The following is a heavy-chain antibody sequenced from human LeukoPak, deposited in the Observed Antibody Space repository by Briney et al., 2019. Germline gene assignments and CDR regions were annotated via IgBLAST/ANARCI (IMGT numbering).Heavy chain of an antibody. CDR2: ISDRGTTK. Sequence: GGSLRLSCEASVFTFSSYEMNWGRQAPGKGLEWVSYISDRGTTKYYADSVRGRVTTSRDKAKKTLYLRMKRLRAENTAVYYCVRDHSGWSLDPWGQGTLVTVSS. CDR3: VRDHSGWSLDP. V-gene: IGHV3-48*03. J-gene: IGHJ5*02. CDR1: VFTFSSYE. D-gene: IGHD6-19*01.